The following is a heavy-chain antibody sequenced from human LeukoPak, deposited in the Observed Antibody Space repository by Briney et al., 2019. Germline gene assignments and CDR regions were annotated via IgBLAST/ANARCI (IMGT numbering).Heavy chain of an antibody. CDR2: ISPTGSTT. CDR1: GFSFSGHW. D-gene: IGHD6-6*01. V-gene: IGHV3-74*01. J-gene: IGHJ4*02. CDR3: ARGPNSNWSGLDF. Sequence: GGSLRLSCTASGFSFSGHWMHWARQLPGEGLVWVSRISPTGSTTSYADSVKGRFTVSRDNAKNTLYLQVNNLRAEDTAVYYCARGPNSNWSGLDFWGQGPLLPVSS.